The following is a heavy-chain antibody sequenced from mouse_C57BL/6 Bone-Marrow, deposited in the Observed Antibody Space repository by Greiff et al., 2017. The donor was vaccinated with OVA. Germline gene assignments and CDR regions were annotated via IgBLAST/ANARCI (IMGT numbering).Heavy chain of an antibody. D-gene: IGHD2-1*01. Sequence: QVQLKESGAELVRPGTSVKVSCKASGYAFTNYLIEWVKQRPGQGLEWIGVINPGSGGTNYNEKFKGKATLTADNSSSTAYMQLSSLTSEDSAVYFCAAYYGNYEGFAYWGQGTLVTVSA. CDR2: INPGSGGT. V-gene: IGHV1-54*01. J-gene: IGHJ3*01. CDR1: GYAFTNYL. CDR3: AAYYGNYEGFAY.